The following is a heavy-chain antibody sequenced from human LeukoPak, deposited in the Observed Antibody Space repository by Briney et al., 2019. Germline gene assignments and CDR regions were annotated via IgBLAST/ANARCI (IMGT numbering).Heavy chain of an antibody. CDR3: AREYYYDSSGYYYGFGGPDI. CDR2: IYYSGST. J-gene: IGHJ3*02. V-gene: IGHV4-39*07. CDR1: GGSISSSYYY. D-gene: IGHD3-22*01. Sequence: SETLSLTCTVSGGSISSSYYYWGWIRQPPGKGLEWIGSIYYSGSTYYNPSLKSRVTISVDTSKNQFSLKLSSVTAADTAVYYCAREYYYDSSGYYYGFGGPDIWGRGTMVTVSS.